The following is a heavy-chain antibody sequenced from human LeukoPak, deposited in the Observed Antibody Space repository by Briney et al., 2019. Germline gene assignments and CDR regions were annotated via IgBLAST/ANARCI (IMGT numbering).Heavy chain of an antibody. D-gene: IGHD5-12*01. CDR2: IWYDGSNK. J-gene: IGHJ5*02. V-gene: IGHV3-33*06. CDR3: AKSVATALSSDWFDP. CDR1: GFNFSSYA. Sequence: PGRSLRLSCATSGFNFSSYAMHWVRQAPGKGLERVEVIWYDGSNKYYADSMIGRFAIARDNSKNALYLQMNSLRAEDTAVYYCAKSVATALSSDWFDPWGQGTLVTVSS.